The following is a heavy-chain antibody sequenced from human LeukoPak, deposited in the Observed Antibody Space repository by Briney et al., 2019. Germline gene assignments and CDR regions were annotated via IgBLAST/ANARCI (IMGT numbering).Heavy chain of an antibody. J-gene: IGHJ4*02. D-gene: IGHD3/OR15-3a*01. CDR3: ARRGLPYFDY. V-gene: IGHV4-39*01. Sequence: SETLSLTCTVSGGSFGISSYYWAWIRQTPGMGLEWIGSIYYRGDTLYKPSLQSRVTISLDTSKSQFSLTLNSATAADTAVYYCARRGLPYFDYWGQGAPVTVSS. CDR1: GGSFGISSYY. CDR2: IYYRGDT.